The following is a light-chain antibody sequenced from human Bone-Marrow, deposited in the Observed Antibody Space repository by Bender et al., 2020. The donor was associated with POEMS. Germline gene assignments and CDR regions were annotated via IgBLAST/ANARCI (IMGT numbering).Light chain of an antibody. CDR2: DVS. CDR3: SAHAGTNNWGI. Sequence: QSALTQPASASGSPGQSVTISCTGTSSDVGGYNYVSWYQQHPGKAPKLMIYDVSKWPSGVSNRFSGAKSGNTASLTISGLQAEDEADYYCSAHAGTNNWGIFGGGTKLTVL. V-gene: IGLV2-8*01. CDR1: SSDVGGYNY. J-gene: IGLJ2*01.